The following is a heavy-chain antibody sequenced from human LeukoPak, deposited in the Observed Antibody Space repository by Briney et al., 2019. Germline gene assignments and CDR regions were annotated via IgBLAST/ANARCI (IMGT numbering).Heavy chain of an antibody. D-gene: IGHD3-16*02. V-gene: IGHV3-9*01. Sequence: PGRSLRLSCAASGITFDEYAMHWVRQAPGKGLEWVSSISWNSYSIGYADSVKGRFTISRDNAKNSLYLQMNSLRAEDTAVYYCANYVWGSYRLDYWGKGTLVTVSS. CDR2: ISWNSYSI. CDR3: ANYVWGSYRLDY. J-gene: IGHJ4*02. CDR1: GITFDEYA.